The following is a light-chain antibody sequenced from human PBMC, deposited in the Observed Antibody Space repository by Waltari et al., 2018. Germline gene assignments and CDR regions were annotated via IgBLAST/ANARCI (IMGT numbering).Light chain of an antibody. CDR3: YSTDFSGHDRV. V-gene: IGLV3-10*01. CDR1: ALPKKY. J-gene: IGLJ3*02. Sequence: SYELTQPPSVSVSPGQTARITCSGDALPKKYAYWYQQKSGQAPVLVIYENIKRPTGIPERFSGSSSGTTATLTVSGAHVEDEADYYCYSTDFSGHDRVFGGGTKLTVL. CDR2: ENI.